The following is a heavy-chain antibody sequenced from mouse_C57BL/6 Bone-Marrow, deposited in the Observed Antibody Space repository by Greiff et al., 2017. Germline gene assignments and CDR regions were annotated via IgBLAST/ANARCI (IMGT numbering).Heavy chain of an antibody. CDR2: IDPANGNT. J-gene: IGHJ1*03. D-gene: IGHD1-1*01. V-gene: IGHV14-3*01. Sequence: VQLKESVAELVRPGASVKLSCTASGFNIKNTYMHWVKQRPEQGLEWIGRIDPANGNTKYAPKFQGKATITADTSSNTAYLQLSSLTSEDTAIYYCARSGTTVVATDWYFDVWGTETTVTVSS. CDR3: ARSGTTVVATDWYFDV. CDR1: GFNIKNTY.